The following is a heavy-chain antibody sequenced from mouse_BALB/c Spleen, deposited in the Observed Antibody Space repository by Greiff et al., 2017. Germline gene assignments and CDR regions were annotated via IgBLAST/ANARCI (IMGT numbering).Heavy chain of an antibody. Sequence: QVTLKESGPGILQPSQTLSLTCSFSGFSLSTSGMGVSWIRQPSGKGLEWLAHIYWDDDKRYNPSLKSRLTISKDTSRNQVFLKITSVDTADTATYYCARPGRAMTFAYWGQGTLVTVSA. V-gene: IGHV8-12*01. J-gene: IGHJ3*01. CDR3: ARPGRAMTFAY. D-gene: IGHD2-3*01. CDR1: GFSLSTSGMG. CDR2: IYWDDDK.